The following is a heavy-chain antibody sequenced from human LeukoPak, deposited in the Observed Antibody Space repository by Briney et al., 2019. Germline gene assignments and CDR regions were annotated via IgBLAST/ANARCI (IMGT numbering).Heavy chain of an antibody. CDR2: IWYDGSDK. CDR3: ARAMWLPSGSFDF. J-gene: IGHJ4*02. CDR1: GFTFSTYG. D-gene: IGHD3-10*01. V-gene: IGHV3-33*01. Sequence: GRSLRLSCAASGFTFSTYGVHWVRQAPGKGLEWVAIIWYDGSDKYYSDSVKGRFTISRDNSRNTLYLQMNSLRAEDTAVYYCARAMWLPSGSFDFWGQGTLVTVSS.